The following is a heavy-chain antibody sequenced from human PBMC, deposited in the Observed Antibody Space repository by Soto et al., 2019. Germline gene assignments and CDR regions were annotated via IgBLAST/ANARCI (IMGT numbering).Heavy chain of an antibody. V-gene: IGHV1-2*02. D-gene: IGHD5-12*01. CDR1: RYIFTAYF. CDR3: ASYDAGARFDP. Sequence: QVQLVQSAAEVKKPGASVKVSCKAPRYIFTAYFMHWVRQAPGQGLVWMGWINPNNGATHYGLRFKGRFTMTRDTFISTASMDLISLRTDDTAVYYCASYDAGARFDPGGQGTLVIVSS. J-gene: IGHJ5*02. CDR2: INPNNGAT.